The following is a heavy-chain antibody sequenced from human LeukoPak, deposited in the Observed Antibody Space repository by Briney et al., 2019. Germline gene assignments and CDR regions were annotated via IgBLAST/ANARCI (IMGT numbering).Heavy chain of an antibody. D-gene: IGHD6-13*01. CDR3: ARVSVGSSWEEELFDP. CDR2: IYYSGST. J-gene: IGHJ5*02. Sequence: SETLSLTCTVSGGSISSGDYYWSWIRQPPGKGLEWIGYIYYSGSTYYNPSLKSRVTISVDTSKNQFSLKLSSVTAADTAVYYCARVSVGSSWEEELFDPWGQGTLVTASS. CDR1: GGSISSGDYY. V-gene: IGHV4-30-4*01.